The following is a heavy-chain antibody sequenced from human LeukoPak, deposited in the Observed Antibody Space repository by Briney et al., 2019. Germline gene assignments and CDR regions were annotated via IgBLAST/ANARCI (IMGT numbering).Heavy chain of an antibody. V-gene: IGHV4-31*03. J-gene: IGHJ4*02. D-gene: IGHD6-13*01. Sequence: SETLSLTCTVSGGSISSGGYYWSWIRQHPGTGLEWIGYIYYSGGTYYNPSLKSRVTISVDTSKNQFSLKLSSVTAADTAVYYCARASSWYVTYWGQGTLVTVSS. CDR2: IYYSGGT. CDR3: ARASSWYVTY. CDR1: GGSISSGGYY.